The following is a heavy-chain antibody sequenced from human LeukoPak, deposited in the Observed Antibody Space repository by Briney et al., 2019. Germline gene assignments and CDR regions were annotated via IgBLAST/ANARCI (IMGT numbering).Heavy chain of an antibody. CDR2: ISYDGSNK. Sequence: GGSLRLSCAASGFTFSSYMMNWVRQAPGKGLEWVAVISYDGSNKYYADSVKGRFTISRDNSKNTLYLQMNSLRAEDTAVYYCAKMVATTHYFDYWGQGSLVTVSS. D-gene: IGHD5-12*01. CDR3: AKMVATTHYFDY. CDR1: GFTFSSYM. J-gene: IGHJ4*02. V-gene: IGHV3-30*18.